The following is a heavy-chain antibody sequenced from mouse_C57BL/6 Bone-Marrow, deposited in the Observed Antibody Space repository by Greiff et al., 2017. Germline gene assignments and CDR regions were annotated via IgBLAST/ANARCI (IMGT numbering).Heavy chain of an antibody. V-gene: IGHV1-69*01. J-gene: IGHJ3*01. CDR2: IDPSDSYT. D-gene: IGHD1-1*01. Sequence: QVHVKQPGAELVMPGASVKLSCKASGYTFTSYWMHWVKQRPGQGLEWIGEIDPSDSYTNYNQKFKGKSTLTVDKSSSTAYMQLGSLTSEDSAVYYCARDGSSYDWFAYWGQGTLVTVSA. CDR1: GYTFTSYW. CDR3: ARDGSSYDWFAY.